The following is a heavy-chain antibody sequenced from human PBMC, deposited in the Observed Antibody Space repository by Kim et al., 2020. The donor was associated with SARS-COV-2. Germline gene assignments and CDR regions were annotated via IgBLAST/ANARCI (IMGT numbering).Heavy chain of an antibody. J-gene: IGHJ6*02. V-gene: IGHV3-30*18. CDR1: GFSFRTSG. CDR2: ISSDGSNK. D-gene: IGHD3-16*01. CDR3: AKRLGGGPSDYYSYAMDV. Sequence: GGSLRLSCVATGFSFRTSGMHWVRQTPGKGLEWVAVISSDGSNKYYADSVKGRFTIFRDNSKNTLFLQMNSLRTEDTAVYYCAKRLGGGPSDYYSYAMDVWGQGTTVTVSS.